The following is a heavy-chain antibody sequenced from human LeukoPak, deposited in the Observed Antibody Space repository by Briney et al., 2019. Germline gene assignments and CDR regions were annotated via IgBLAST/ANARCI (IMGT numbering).Heavy chain of an antibody. Sequence: SETLSLTCTVSGGSLSSYYWSWIRQPPGKGLEWIGYIYYSGSTNYNPSLKGRVTISVDTSKNQFSLKLSSVTAADTAVYYCAMHWRYSSRGTGSFTGGFDPWGQGTLVTVSS. D-gene: IGHD6-19*01. CDR1: GGSLSSYY. CDR3: AMHWRYSSRGTGSFTGGFDP. V-gene: IGHV4-59*08. J-gene: IGHJ5*02. CDR2: IYYSGST.